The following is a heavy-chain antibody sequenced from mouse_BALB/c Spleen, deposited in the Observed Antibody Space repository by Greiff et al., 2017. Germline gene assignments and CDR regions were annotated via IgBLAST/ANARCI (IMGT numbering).Heavy chain of an antibody. CDR1: GFTFSDYY. CDR2: ISDGGSYT. CDR3: ARDRGNYGYFDV. Sequence: EVHLVESGGGLVKPGGSLKLSCAASGFTFSDYYMYWVRQTPEKRLEWVATISDGGSYTYYSDSVKGRFTISRDNAKNNLYLQMSSLKSEDTAMYYCARDRGNYGYFDVWGAGTTVTVSS. V-gene: IGHV5-4*02. D-gene: IGHD2-1*01. J-gene: IGHJ1*01.